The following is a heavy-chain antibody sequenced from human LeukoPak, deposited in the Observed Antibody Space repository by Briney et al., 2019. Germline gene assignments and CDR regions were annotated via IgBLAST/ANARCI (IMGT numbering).Heavy chain of an antibody. Sequence: GGSLRLSCAASGFTFSSYSMNWVRQAPGKGLEWVSSISSSSSSFIYYADSVKGRFTISRDNAKNSLYLQMNSLRADDTAVYYCARDKRGATVVTLYSYYYMDVWGRGTTVTISS. D-gene: IGHD4-23*01. CDR2: ISSSSSSFI. J-gene: IGHJ6*03. V-gene: IGHV3-21*01. CDR3: ARDKRGATVVTLYSYYYMDV. CDR1: GFTFSSYS.